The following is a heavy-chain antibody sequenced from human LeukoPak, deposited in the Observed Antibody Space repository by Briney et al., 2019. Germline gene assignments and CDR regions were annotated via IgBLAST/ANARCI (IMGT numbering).Heavy chain of an antibody. Sequence: PGGSLRLSCAASGFTFTDYFMSWIRQAPGKGLEWVSYISSSGSTIYYADSVKGRFTISRDDSKKSIYLQINNLRAEDTAVYYCERGLIETVPGTPFDYWGQGTLVIVSS. J-gene: IGHJ4*02. CDR1: GFTFTDYF. D-gene: IGHD6-19*01. V-gene: IGHV3-11*01. CDR2: ISSSGSTI. CDR3: ERGLIETVPGTPFDY.